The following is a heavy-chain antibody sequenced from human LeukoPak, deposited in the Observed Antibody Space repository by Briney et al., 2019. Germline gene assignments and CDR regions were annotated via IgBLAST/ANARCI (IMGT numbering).Heavy chain of an antibody. CDR1: GFTFSTYW. CDR2: ISGDGSDT. J-gene: IGHJ4*02. CDR3: ARDFDWGSGH. V-gene: IGHV3-74*01. D-gene: IGHD7-27*01. Sequence: PGGSLRLSCAAPGFTFSTYWMHWVRQAPGKGLVWVSRISGDGSDTRYADSVKGRFIISRDNAKNTLYLQLNGLRAEDTAVYYCARDFDWGSGHWGQGALVTVSS.